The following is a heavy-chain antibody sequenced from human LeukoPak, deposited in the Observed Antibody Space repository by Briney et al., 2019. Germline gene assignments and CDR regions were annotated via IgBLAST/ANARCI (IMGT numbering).Heavy chain of an antibody. Sequence: PGGSLRLSCAASGFTFSSYWMSWVRQAPGKGLEWVANIKQDGSEKYYVDSVKGRFTISRDNAKNSLCLQMNSLRAEDTAVYYCARVYYYDSSGYSYYFDYWGQGTLVTVSS. J-gene: IGHJ4*02. CDR1: GFTFSSYW. CDR3: ARVYYYDSSGYSYYFDY. V-gene: IGHV3-7*04. CDR2: IKQDGSEK. D-gene: IGHD3-22*01.